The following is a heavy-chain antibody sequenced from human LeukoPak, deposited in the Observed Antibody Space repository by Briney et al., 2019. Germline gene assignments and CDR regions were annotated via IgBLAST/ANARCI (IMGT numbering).Heavy chain of an antibody. Sequence: GGSLRLSCAASGFTFSSYAMHWVRQAPGKGLEWVAVISYDGSNKYYADSVKGRFTISRDNSKNTLYLRMNSLRAEDTAVYYCARDHGSSGFDYWGQGTLVTVSS. CDR1: GFTFSSYA. J-gene: IGHJ4*02. CDR2: ISYDGSNK. CDR3: ARDHGSSGFDY. D-gene: IGHD1-26*01. V-gene: IGHV3-30-3*01.